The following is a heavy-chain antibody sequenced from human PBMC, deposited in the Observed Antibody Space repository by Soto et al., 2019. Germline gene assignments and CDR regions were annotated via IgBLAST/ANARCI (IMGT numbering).Heavy chain of an antibody. CDR2: ISGSGGST. CDR3: AKVTYDFWSGYYTGIGPYYYYGMDA. D-gene: IGHD3-3*01. CDR1: GFTFSSYA. Sequence: GGSLRLSCAASGFTFSSYAMSWVRQAPGKGLEWVSAISGSGGSTYYADFVKGRFTISRDNSKNTLYLQMNSLRAEDTAVYYCAKVTYDFWSGYYTGIGPYYYYGMDAWGQGTTVTVSS. J-gene: IGHJ6*02. V-gene: IGHV3-23*01.